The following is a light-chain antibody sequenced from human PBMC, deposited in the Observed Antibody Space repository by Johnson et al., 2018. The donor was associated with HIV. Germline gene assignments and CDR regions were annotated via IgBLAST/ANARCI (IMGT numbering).Light chain of an antibody. Sequence: QSVLTQPPSMSAAPGQKVTISCSGSSSNIGNNYVSWYQQPPGTAPKLLIYDNDKRPSGIPDRFSASKSDTSATLGITGLQTGDEANYYCGTWDGGLSIYVFGTGTEVTVL. J-gene: IGLJ1*01. CDR3: GTWDGGLSIYV. V-gene: IGLV1-51*01. CDR2: DND. CDR1: SSNIGNNY.